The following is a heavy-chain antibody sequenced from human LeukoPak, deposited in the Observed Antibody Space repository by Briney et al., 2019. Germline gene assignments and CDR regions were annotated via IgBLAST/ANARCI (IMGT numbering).Heavy chain of an antibody. CDR3: ARGPGSLAFDI. V-gene: IGHV3-48*03. Sequence: PGGSLTLFCAASGFKFSNHDMNWVRQATGKGLEWVSYISSSDSTIYYADSVKGRFTISRDNAKDSLFLQMSSLRVDDTAVYYCARGPGSLAFDIWGQGTMVTVSS. CDR2: ISSSDSTI. CDR1: GFKFSNHD. J-gene: IGHJ3*02. D-gene: IGHD3-10*01.